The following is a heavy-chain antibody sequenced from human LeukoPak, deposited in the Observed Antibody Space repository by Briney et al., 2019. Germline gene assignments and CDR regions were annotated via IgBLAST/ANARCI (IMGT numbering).Heavy chain of an antibody. CDR1: GFTFSSYW. V-gene: IGHV3-74*01. CDR2: INSDGSST. CDR3: ARDQALYSGYGQFDY. D-gene: IGHD5-12*01. J-gene: IGHJ4*02. Sequence: GGSLRLSCAASGFTFSSYWMHWVRQAPGKGLVWVSRINSDGSSTSYADSVKGRFTISRDNAKNTLYLQMNSLRAEDTAVYYCARDQALYSGYGQFDYWGQGTLVTVSS.